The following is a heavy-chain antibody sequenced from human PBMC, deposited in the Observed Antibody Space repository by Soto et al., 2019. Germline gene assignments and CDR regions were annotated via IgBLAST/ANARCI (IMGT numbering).Heavy chain of an antibody. V-gene: IGHV4-31*03. D-gene: IGHD2-2*01. CDR1: GGSISSGGYY. CDR3: ARGYYYYYYMDV. Sequence: LSLTCTVSGGSISSGGYYWSWIRQHPGKGLEWIGYIYYSGSTYYNPSLKSRVTISVDTSKNQFSLKLSSVTAADTAVYYCARGYYYYYYMDVWGKGTTVTVSS. J-gene: IGHJ6*03. CDR2: IYYSGST.